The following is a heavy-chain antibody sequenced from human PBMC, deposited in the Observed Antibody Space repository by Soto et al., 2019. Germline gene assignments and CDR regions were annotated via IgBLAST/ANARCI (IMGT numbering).Heavy chain of an antibody. D-gene: IGHD3-16*02. CDR3: ARDVILGELSPGAYFDY. J-gene: IGHJ4*02. Sequence: PSQILSLTCAISGDSVSSNSAAWNWIRQSPSRGLEWLGRTYYRSKWYNDYAVSVKSRITINPDTSKNQFSLQLNSVTPEDTAVYYCARDVILGELSPGAYFDYWGQGTLVTVSS. V-gene: IGHV6-1*01. CDR1: GDSVSSNSAA. CDR2: TYYRSKWYN.